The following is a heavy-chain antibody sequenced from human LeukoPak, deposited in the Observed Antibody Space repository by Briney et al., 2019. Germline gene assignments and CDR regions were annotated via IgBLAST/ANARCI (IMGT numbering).Heavy chain of an antibody. V-gene: IGHV3-30-3*01. CDR2: ISYDGSNK. J-gene: IGHJ3*02. CDR1: GFTFSSYA. Sequence: GRSLRLSCAASGFTFSSYAMHWVRQAPGKGLEWVAVISYDGSNKYYADSVKGRFTISRDNSKNTLYLQMNSLRAEDTAVYYCARTYYYGSGSLFDIWGQGTMVTVSS. D-gene: IGHD3-10*01. CDR3: ARTYYYGSGSLFDI.